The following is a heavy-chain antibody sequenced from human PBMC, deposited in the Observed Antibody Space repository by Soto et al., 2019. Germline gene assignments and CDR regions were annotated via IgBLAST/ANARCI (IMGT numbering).Heavy chain of an antibody. D-gene: IGHD3-22*01. CDR1: GYTFTSYD. J-gene: IGHJ6*02. V-gene: IGHV1-8*01. CDR3: ARESRITMIVVVIQSVHNGMDV. CDR2: MNPNSGNT. Sequence: GASVKVSCKASGYTFTSYDINWVRQATGQGLEWMGWMNPNSGNTGYAQKFQGRVTMTRNTSISTAYMELSSLRSEDTAVYYCARESRITMIVVVIQSVHNGMDVWGQGTTVTVSS.